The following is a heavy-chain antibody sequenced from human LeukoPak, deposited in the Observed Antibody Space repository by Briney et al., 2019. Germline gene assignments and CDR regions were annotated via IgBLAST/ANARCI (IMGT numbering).Heavy chain of an antibody. CDR3: VRTPPNWGFDY. V-gene: IGHV1-8*01. CDR2: VSPNSGDT. Sequence: ASVKVSCTASGYTFTSHDINWVRQATGQGLEWMGWVSPNSGDTGYAQKFQGRVTMTSDSSISTAYMELSSLRSEDTAIYYCVRTPPNWGFDYWGQGTLVTVSS. CDR1: GYTFTSHD. D-gene: IGHD7-27*01. J-gene: IGHJ4*02.